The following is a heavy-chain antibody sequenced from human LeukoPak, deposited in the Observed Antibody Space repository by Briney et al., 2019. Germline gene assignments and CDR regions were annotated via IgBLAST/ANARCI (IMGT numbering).Heavy chain of an antibody. V-gene: IGHV1-46*01. CDR2: INPSGGST. CDR3: ARGDARGYSYGYPYFDY. CDR1: GYTFTSYY. D-gene: IGHD5-18*01. Sequence: ASVKVSCKASGYTFTSYYMHWVRQAPGQGLEWMGIINPSGGSTSYAQKFQGRVTMTRDMSTSTVYMELSSLRSEDTAVYYCARGDARGYSYGYPYFDYWGQGTLVTVSS. J-gene: IGHJ4*02.